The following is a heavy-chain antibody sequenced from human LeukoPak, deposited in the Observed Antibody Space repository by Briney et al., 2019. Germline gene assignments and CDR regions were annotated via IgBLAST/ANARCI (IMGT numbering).Heavy chain of an antibody. Sequence: GGSLRLSCAASGFTFSSYSMNWVRQAPGKGLEWVSSISSSSSYIYYADSVKGRFTISRDNAKNSLYLQMNSLRAEDTAVYYCARDSSHRGGAGGYYFDYWGQGTLVTVSS. CDR1: GFTFSSYS. J-gene: IGHJ4*02. CDR2: ISSSSSYI. D-gene: IGHD2-21*01. CDR3: ARDSSHRGGAGGYYFDY. V-gene: IGHV3-21*01.